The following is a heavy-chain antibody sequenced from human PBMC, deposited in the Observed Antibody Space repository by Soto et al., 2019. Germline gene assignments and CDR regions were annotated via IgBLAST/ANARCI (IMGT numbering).Heavy chain of an antibody. J-gene: IGHJ6*02. CDR2: INAGNGNT. D-gene: IGHD6-19*01. CDR3: ARSVEQWLGYYYYYYGMDV. V-gene: IGHV1-3*01. CDR1: GYTFTSYA. Sequence: GASVKVSCKASGYTFTSYAMHWVRQAPGQRLEWMGWINAGNGNTKYSQKFQGRVTITADESTSTAYMELSSLRSEDTAVYYCARSVEQWLGYYYYYYGMDVWGQGTTVTVSS.